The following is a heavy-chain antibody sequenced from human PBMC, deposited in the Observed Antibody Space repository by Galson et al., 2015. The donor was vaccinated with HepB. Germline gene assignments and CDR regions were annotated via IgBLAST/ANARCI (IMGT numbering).Heavy chain of an antibody. CDR1: GFTFSSYA. J-gene: IGHJ6*02. Sequence: SLRLSCAASGFTFSSYAMSWVRQAPGKGLEWVSAISGSGGSTYYADSVKGRFTISRDNSKNTLYLQMSSLRSEDTAVYYCARERRWLQPSDYYYYYGMDVWGQGTTVTVSS. CDR3: ARERRWLQPSDYYYYYGMDV. V-gene: IGHV3-23*01. D-gene: IGHD5-24*01. CDR2: ISGSGGST.